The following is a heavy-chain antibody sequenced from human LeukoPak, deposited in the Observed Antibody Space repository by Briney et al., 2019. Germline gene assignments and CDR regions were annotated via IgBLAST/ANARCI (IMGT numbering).Heavy chain of an antibody. CDR3: ARSIAKSAPLDY. CDR2: ISTSSSYT. CDR1: GFTFSDYY. V-gene: IGHV3-11*06. J-gene: IGHJ4*02. D-gene: IGHD6-13*01. Sequence: GGSVRLSCAASGFTFSDYYMTWIRQAPGKGLEWISHISTSSSYTTYAESVKGRFTISRDNAKNSLYLQMDSLRAEDTAVYYCARSIAKSAPLDYWGQGTLVTVSS.